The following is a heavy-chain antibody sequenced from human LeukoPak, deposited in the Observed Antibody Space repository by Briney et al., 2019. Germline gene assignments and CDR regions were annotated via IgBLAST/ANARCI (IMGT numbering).Heavy chain of an antibody. CDR1: GSTFSSYW. Sequence: PGGSLRLSCAASGSTFSSYWMSWVRQAPGKGLEWVANIKQDGSEKYYVDSVKGRFTISRDNAKNSLYLQMNSLRAEDTAVYYCATGGIYSLLDYWGQGTLVTVSS. V-gene: IGHV3-7*01. CDR2: IKQDGSEK. J-gene: IGHJ4*02. D-gene: IGHD1-26*01. CDR3: ATGGIYSLLDY.